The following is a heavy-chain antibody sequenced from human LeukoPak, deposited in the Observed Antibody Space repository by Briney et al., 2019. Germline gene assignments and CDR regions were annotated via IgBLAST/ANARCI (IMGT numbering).Heavy chain of an antibody. CDR3: AKSRVRGVYYFDY. V-gene: IGHV3-30*18. CDR1: GFTFRTYG. D-gene: IGHD3-10*02. CDR2: ISYDGSNE. J-gene: IGHJ4*02. Sequence: GGSLRLSCADSGFTFRTYGMNWVRQAPGKGLERVAIISYDGSNEDYADSVKGRFTISRDNSKNTLYLQMNSLRAEDSAVYYCAKSRVRGVYYFDYWGQGTLVTVSS.